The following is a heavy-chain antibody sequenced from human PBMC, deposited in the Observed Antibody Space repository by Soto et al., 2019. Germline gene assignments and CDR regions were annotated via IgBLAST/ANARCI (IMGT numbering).Heavy chain of an antibody. CDR1: GYTFTSYG. CDR3: ATGEDIVLVPAAITSGGFDY. J-gene: IGHJ4*02. D-gene: IGHD2-2*01. V-gene: IGHV1-24*01. Sequence: GASVKVSCKASGYTFTSYGISWVRQAPGKGLERMGGFDPEDGETIYAQKFQGRVTMTEDTSTDTAYMELSSLRSEDTAVYYFATGEDIVLVPAAITSGGFDYWGQGTLVTVSS. CDR2: FDPEDGET.